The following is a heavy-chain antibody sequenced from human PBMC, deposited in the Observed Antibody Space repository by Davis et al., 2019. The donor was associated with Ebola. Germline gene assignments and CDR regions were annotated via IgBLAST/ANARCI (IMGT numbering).Heavy chain of an antibody. CDR2: INSDGGIT. V-gene: IGHV3-74*01. J-gene: IGHJ4*02. CDR3: VRTTYGAPEY. Sequence: GESLKISCAASGFTFNKYWMHWVRQAPGKGLVYVSRINSDGGITSYADSVKGRFTISRDNAKSTLYLQMNSLTAEDTAVYYCVRTTYGAPEYWGQGTLVTVSS. D-gene: IGHD4-17*01. CDR1: GFTFNKYW.